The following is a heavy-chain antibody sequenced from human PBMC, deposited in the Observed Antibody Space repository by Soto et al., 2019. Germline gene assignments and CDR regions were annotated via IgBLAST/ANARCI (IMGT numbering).Heavy chain of an antibody. Sequence: ASVKVSCKASGYTFTSYDINWVRQATGQGLEWMGWMNPNSGNTGYAQKFQGRVTMTRNTSISTAYMELSSLRSEDTAVYYCASGASSGYVLFGELSYWGQGTLVTVSS. D-gene: IGHD3-10*01. CDR2: MNPNSGNT. CDR1: GYTFTSYD. CDR3: ASGASSGYVLFGELSY. V-gene: IGHV1-8*01. J-gene: IGHJ4*02.